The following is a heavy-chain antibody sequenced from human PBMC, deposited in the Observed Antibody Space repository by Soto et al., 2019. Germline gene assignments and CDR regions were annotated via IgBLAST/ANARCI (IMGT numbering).Heavy chain of an antibody. J-gene: IGHJ4*02. CDR2: ISYTGST. V-gene: IGHV4-59*02. Sequence: SETLSLTCTVSGGSVRSYHWSWIRQTPGKGLEWIGYISYTGSTNYNPSLKSRVSFSVDTSKNQFSLQLSSVTAADTAVYYCATYYCSSDTCYYFDSWGQGTLVTVSS. D-gene: IGHD2-2*01. CDR1: GGSVRSYH. CDR3: ATYYCSSDTCYYFDS.